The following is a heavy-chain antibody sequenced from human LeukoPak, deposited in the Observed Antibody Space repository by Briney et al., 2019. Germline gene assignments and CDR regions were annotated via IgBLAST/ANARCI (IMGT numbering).Heavy chain of an antibody. V-gene: IGHV1-3*04. Sequence: ASVKVSCKASGYTFTGYALHWVRQAPGQGLEWMGWINTGSGNTKYSQRFRDRVTITMDTSASTVYMELSSLRSEDTAVYYCARGVVGATSSLDYWGQGTLVTVSS. J-gene: IGHJ4*02. CDR2: INTGSGNT. D-gene: IGHD1-26*01. CDR1: GYTFTGYA. CDR3: ARGVVGATSSLDY.